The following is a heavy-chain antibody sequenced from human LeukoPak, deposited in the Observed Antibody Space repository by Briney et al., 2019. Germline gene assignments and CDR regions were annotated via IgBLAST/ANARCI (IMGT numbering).Heavy chain of an antibody. J-gene: IGHJ4*02. CDR2: INYSGST. V-gene: IGHV4-39*07. D-gene: IGHD3-10*01. Sequence: PSETLFLTCTVSGGSISNYYWGWIRQPPGKELEWIGSINYSGSTYYNPSLKSRVTISVDTSKNQFSLKLSSVTAADTAVYYCARELWFGEVRPYYFDYWGQRTLVTVSS. CDR3: ARELWFGEVRPYYFDY. CDR1: GGSISNYY.